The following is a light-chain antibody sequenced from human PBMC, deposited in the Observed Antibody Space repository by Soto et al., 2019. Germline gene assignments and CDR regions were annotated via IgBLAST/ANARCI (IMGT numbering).Light chain of an antibody. CDR2: WAS. CDR3: QQYYTIPT. V-gene: IGKV4-1*01. CDR1: QSVLYSSNNKNY. Sequence: DIVMTQSPDSLAVSLGERATINCKSSQSVLYSSNNKNYLAWYQQKPGQPPKLLIYWASTRESGVPDRFSGSGSGTDFTLTISSLQAEDVAVYHCQQYYTIPTFGHGTKVEIK. J-gene: IGKJ1*01.